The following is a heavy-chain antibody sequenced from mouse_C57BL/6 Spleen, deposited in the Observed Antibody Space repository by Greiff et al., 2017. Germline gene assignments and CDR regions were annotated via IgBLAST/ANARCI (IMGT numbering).Heavy chain of an antibody. J-gene: IGHJ4*01. CDR1: GYTFSDYY. V-gene: IGHV1-26*01. Sequence: VQLQQSGPELVKPGASVKISCKASGYTFSDYYMNWVKQSHGKSLEWIGDINPNNGGTSYNQKFKGKATLTVDKSSSTAYMELRSLTSEDSAVYYCAQLLRSPMDYWGQGTSVTVSS. CDR2: INPNNGGT. CDR3: AQLLRSPMDY. D-gene: IGHD1-1*01.